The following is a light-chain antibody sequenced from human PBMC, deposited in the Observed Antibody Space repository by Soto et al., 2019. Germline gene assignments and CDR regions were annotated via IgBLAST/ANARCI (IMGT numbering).Light chain of an antibody. CDR1: EGIAKY. CDR3: QQYNSYSWT. CDR2: AAS. Sequence: EIQMTQSPSTRSASVGDTFSITFLASEGIAKYLAWHQQTPGKAPKLLIYAASTLQSGVTSRFSGSGSATDFTITISCLQSEDFATYYCQQYNSYSWTFGQGTKVDIK. J-gene: IGKJ1*01. V-gene: IGKV1-5*01.